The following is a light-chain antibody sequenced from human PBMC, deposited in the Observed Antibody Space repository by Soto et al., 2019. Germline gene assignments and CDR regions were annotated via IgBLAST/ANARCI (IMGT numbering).Light chain of an antibody. J-gene: IGKJ2*01. CDR3: QQTYSTPPNT. V-gene: IGKV1-39*01. Sequence: DIQMTQSPSSLSASIGDRVTITCRASQSISRYLNWYQQKPGKAPKLLIYAASSLQSGVPSRFSGSGSGTDFTLTISSLQAEDLATYFCQQTYSTPPNTFGQGTKLEIK. CDR2: AAS. CDR1: QSISRY.